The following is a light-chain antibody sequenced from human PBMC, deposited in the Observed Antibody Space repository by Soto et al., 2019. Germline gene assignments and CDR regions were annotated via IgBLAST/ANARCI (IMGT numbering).Light chain of an antibody. Sequence: EIVLTQSPGSLSLSPGERATLSCRASQSVSSYLAWYQQKPGQAPRLLIYGASSRATGFPDRFSGSGSGTDFSTTISRLEPEYSAVYYCQQYSSPPRTFGQGTNVEI. J-gene: IGKJ1*01. CDR3: QQYSSPPRT. CDR2: GAS. CDR1: QSVSSY. V-gene: IGKV3-20*01.